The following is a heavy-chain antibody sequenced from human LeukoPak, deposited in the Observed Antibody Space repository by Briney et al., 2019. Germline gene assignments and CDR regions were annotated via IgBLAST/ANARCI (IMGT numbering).Heavy chain of an antibody. CDR2: IYGIGST. CDR1: GFSVSNNF. J-gene: IGHJ4*02. D-gene: IGHD2-2*02. Sequence: PGGSLRLSCAASGFSVSNNFMSWVRQAPGKGLEWVSVIYGIGSTYYADSVKGRFTISRDNAKNSLYLQMNSLRAEDTAVYYCARKRGDCRTTSCYSDYWGQGSLVTVSS. CDR3: ARKRGDCRTTSCYSDY. V-gene: IGHV3-66*01.